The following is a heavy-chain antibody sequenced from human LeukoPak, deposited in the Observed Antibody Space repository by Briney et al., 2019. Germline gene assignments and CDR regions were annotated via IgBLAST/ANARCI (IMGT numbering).Heavy chain of an antibody. V-gene: IGHV1-69*13. Sequence: ASVKVSCKASGGTFSSYAISWVRQAPGQGLEWMGGIIPIFGTANYAQKFQGRVTITADESTSTAYMELSSLRSEDTAVYYCARLAGAGPNDQFDPWGQGTRVTVSS. J-gene: IGHJ5*02. CDR1: GGTFSSYA. CDR3: ARLAGAGPNDQFDP. D-gene: IGHD6-19*01. CDR2: IIPIFGTA.